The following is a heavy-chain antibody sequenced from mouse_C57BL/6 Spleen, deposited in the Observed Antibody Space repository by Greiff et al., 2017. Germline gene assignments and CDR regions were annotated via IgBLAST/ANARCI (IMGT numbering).Heavy chain of an antibody. CDR3: ARGGYYSNYDYAMDY. J-gene: IGHJ4*01. CDR1: GYSFTDYN. D-gene: IGHD2-5*01. V-gene: IGHV1-39*01. CDR2: INPNYGTT. Sequence: EVKLMESGPELVKPGASVKISCKASGYSFTDYNMNWVKQSNGKSLEWIGVINPNYGTTSYNQKFKGKANLTVDQSSRTAYMQLNSLTSEDSAVYYCARGGYYSNYDYAMDYWGQGTSVTVSS.